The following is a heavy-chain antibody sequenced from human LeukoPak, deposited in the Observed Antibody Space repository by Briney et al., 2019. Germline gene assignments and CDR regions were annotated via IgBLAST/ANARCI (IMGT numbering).Heavy chain of an antibody. CDR1: GFTFSSYA. V-gene: IGHV3-30-3*01. CDR3: AREMEATGYYFDY. Sequence: GGSLRLSCAASGFTFSSYAMHWVRQAPGKGLEWVAVISYDGSNKYYADSVKGRFTISRDNSKNTLYLQMNSLRAEDTAVHYCAREMEATGYYFDYWGQGTLVTVSS. D-gene: IGHD5-12*01. CDR2: ISYDGSNK. J-gene: IGHJ4*02.